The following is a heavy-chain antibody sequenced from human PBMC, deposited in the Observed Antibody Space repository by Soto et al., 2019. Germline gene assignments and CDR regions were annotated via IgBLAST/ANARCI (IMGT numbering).Heavy chain of an antibody. Sequence: QVQLVESGGNLVKPGGSLRLSCAASGFTFSDNYMSWIRQAPGKGLEWVSYISTGGSTTHYVDSVKGRFTISRDNAKNSLYLQMNAMRAEDTAVYYCARGGSTTRTTCFDSWGQGTLVTVSS. CDR3: ARGGSTTRTTCFDS. CDR2: ISTGGSTT. J-gene: IGHJ5*01. D-gene: IGHD1-1*01. CDR1: GFTFSDNY. V-gene: IGHV3-11*01.